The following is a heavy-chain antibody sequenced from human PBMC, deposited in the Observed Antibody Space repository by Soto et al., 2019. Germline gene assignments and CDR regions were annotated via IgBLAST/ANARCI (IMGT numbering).Heavy chain of an antibody. D-gene: IGHD6-13*01. CDR2: IHYSGTT. Sequence: WETLSLTCTVSGGSMRNYFWTWIRQPPGKGLEWIGYIHYSGTTSFFPSYNPSLRSRVTISEDTSKNQFSLKLLSVTTADTAVYFCAAGEASSRNLAPYYLDFWGQGTLLTVSS. CDR3: AAGEASSRNLAPYYLDF. J-gene: IGHJ4*02. V-gene: IGHV4-59*01. CDR1: GGSMRNYF.